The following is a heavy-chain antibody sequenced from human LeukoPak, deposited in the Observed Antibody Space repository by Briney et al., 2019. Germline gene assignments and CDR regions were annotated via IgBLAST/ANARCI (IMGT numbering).Heavy chain of an antibody. CDR2: IHDIGST. Sequence: PSETLSLTCTVSCASISSYYWSWIRQSPGEGLEWIGYIHDIGSTNYNPSLKSRVTMSVDKPNNQFSLNLTSVTPADTAVYYCARTSGFWSGLFHFDHWGQGTLVTVSS. J-gene: IGHJ4*02. CDR1: CASISSYY. CDR3: ARTSGFWSGLFHFDH. D-gene: IGHD3-3*01. V-gene: IGHV4-59*01.